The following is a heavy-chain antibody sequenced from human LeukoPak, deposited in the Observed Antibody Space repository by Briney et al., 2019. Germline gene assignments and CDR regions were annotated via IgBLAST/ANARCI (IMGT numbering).Heavy chain of an antibody. V-gene: IGHV1-2*02. CDR1: GYTFTGYY. Sequence: GASVKVSCKASGYTFTGYYMHWVRQAPGQGLEWMGWINPNSGGTNYAQKFQGRVTMTRDTSISTAYMELRSLRSDDTAVYYCAREGDSSGWYSSEWFDPWGQGTLVTVSS. J-gene: IGHJ5*02. CDR2: INPNSGGT. CDR3: AREGDSSGWYSSEWFDP. D-gene: IGHD6-19*01.